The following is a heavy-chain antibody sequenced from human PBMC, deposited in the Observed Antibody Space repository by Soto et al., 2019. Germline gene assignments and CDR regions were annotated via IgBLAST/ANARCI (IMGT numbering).Heavy chain of an antibody. J-gene: IGHJ4*02. D-gene: IGHD6-13*01. CDR2: ISYGGDNK. V-gene: IGHV3-30*18. CDR3: AKARHSTSWYGLEADF. CDR1: GFTFRTYG. Sequence: QVQLVESGGGVVQPGKSLRLSCAASGFTFRTYGMHWVRQVPGKGLEWVAVISYGGDNKYYADSVRGRFAISRDNLKNTLDLQMNSLNPEDTAVYHCAKARHSTSWYGLEADFWGQGTLVTVSS.